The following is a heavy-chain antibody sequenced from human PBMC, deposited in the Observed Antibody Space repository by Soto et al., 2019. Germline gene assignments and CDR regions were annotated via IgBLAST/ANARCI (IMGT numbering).Heavy chain of an antibody. D-gene: IGHD5-18*01. Sequence: SETLSLTCSVSGDSVSSDDYYWNWIRQPPGKGLEWIGYIYNSGSTNYNPSLKSRVTISIDTSNNQFTLKLSSVTAADTAVYYCARQPNRIQLWLSWFDSWGQGTLVTVSS. V-gene: IGHV4-61*08. CDR2: IYNSGST. CDR3: ARQPNRIQLWLSWFDS. CDR1: GDSVSSDDYY. J-gene: IGHJ5*01.